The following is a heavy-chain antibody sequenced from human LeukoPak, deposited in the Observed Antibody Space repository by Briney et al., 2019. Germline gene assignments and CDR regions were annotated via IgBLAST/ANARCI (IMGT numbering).Heavy chain of an antibody. CDR2: IYYSGST. CDR1: VGSISNYY. D-gene: IGHD6-25*01. Sequence: SETLSLTCTVSVGSISNYYWSSIRQPPGKGLEWNGYIYYSGSTNYNPSLKSRVTISLDTSKNHFSLKLNSVTAADTAIYYCARVAGAFDIWGKGTMVTVSS. CDR3: ARVAGAFDI. J-gene: IGHJ3*02. V-gene: IGHV4-59*01.